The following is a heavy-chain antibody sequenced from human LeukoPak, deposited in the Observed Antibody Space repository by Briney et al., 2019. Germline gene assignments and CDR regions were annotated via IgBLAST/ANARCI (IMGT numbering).Heavy chain of an antibody. CDR2: INPNTGGT. CDR1: GYTFSGYF. CDR3: ALGGSSDLEWLVDYFDH. J-gene: IGHJ4*02. V-gene: IGHV1-2*06. D-gene: IGHD3-3*01. Sequence: GASVKVSCKTSGYTFSGYFIHAIRQAPGQGLEWMGRINPNTGGTNYAQKFQGRVTMTSDSSIRSAYMDLSRLSLDDSAVYYCALGGSSDLEWLVDYFDHWGQGSLVLVSS.